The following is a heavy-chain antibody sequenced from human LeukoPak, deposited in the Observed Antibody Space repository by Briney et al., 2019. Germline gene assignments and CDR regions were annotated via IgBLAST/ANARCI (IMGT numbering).Heavy chain of an antibody. D-gene: IGHD3-22*01. J-gene: IGHJ3*02. V-gene: IGHV1-69*13. CDR3: VRVKPGSNSGYYFDAFDI. CDR1: GGTFSSYA. Sequence: SVKVSCKASGGTFSSYAISWVRQAPGQGLEWMGGIIPIFGTANYAQKFQGRVTITAGESTSTAYMELSSLRSEDTAVYYCVRVKPGSNSGYYFDAFDIWGQGTMVTVSS. CDR2: IIPIFGTA.